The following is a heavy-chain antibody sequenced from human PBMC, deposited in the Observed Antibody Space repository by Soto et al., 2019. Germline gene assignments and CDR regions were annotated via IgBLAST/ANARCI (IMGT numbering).Heavy chain of an antibody. D-gene: IGHD2-8*01. V-gene: IGHV3-48*02. CDR1: GFTFSGYS. Sequence: EVQLVESGGGLVHPGGSLRLSCVVSGFTFSGYSMNWVRQTPGKGLEWLSYISSAGTTISYADSVKGRFTISRDNAKNSLYLQMNSLRDEDSAVYYCARDFDCADGVCYTGYYYYGLDVWRQGTTVTVSS. CDR2: ISSAGTTI. CDR3: ARDFDCADGVCYTGYYYYGLDV. J-gene: IGHJ6*02.